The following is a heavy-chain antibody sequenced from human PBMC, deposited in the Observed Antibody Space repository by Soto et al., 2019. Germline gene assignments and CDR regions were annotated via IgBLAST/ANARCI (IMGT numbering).Heavy chain of an antibody. D-gene: IGHD2-21*02. Sequence: EVQLVESAGGLVQRGGSLRLSCAASGFTFNYYWMHWVRQAPGQGLVWVSHIHSDGSSTTYADSVKGRFTISRDNAKNTLYLQMNSLRAEDTAVYYCARGDKGGFDLWGQGTTVTVSP. CDR3: ARGDKGGFDL. V-gene: IGHV3-74*01. CDR1: GFTFNYYW. CDR2: IHSDGSST. J-gene: IGHJ3*01.